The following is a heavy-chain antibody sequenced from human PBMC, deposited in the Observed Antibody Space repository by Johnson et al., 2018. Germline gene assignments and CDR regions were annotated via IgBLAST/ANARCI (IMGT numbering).Heavy chain of an antibody. CDR2: IKSKTDGGTT. J-gene: IGHJ1*01. D-gene: IGHD6-19*01. Sequence: VQLQESGGGLVQPGGSXRLSCAASGFTFSSYAMSWVRQAPGKGLEWVGRIKSKTDGGTTDYAAPVKGRFTISRDDSKNTLYLQMNSLRAEDTALYYCAKDKEYSSGGGLQHWGQGTLVTVSS. V-gene: IGHV3-15*05. CDR3: AKDKEYSSGGGLQH. CDR1: GFTFSSYA.